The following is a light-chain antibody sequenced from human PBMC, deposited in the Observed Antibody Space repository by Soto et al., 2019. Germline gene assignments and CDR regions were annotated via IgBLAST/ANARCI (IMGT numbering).Light chain of an antibody. CDR2: DAS. J-gene: IGKJ5*01. CDR3: QQYGASSIT. Sequence: ENVLTQSPATLSLSPGERAALSCRASQSVRSNSLGWYQQKPGQAPRLLIYDASSRATGIPDRFSGSGSGTDFSLTISRLEPEDFAVYYCQQYGASSITFGQGTRLEIK. CDR1: QSVRSNS. V-gene: IGKV3-20*01.